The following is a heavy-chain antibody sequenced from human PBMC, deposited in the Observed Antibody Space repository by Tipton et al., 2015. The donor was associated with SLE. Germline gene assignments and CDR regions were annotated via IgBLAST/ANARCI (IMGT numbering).Heavy chain of an antibody. J-gene: IGHJ5*02. Sequence: TLSLTCTVYGGSFSDYYWSWIRQPPGKGLEWIGEINHRGSPNYNPSLKSRVTLSVDTSKNQFSLRLRSVTAADTALYYCARIRDLISSRYPNPVRFDPWGQGTLVTVSS. CDR2: INHRGSP. CDR1: GGSFSDYY. V-gene: IGHV4-34*01. D-gene: IGHD2-21*02. CDR3: ARIRDLISSRYPNPVRFDP.